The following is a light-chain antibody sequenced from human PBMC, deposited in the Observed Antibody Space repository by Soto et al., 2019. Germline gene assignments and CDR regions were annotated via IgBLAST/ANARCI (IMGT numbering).Light chain of an antibody. CDR2: GNS. V-gene: IGLV1-40*01. CDR1: SSNIGAGYD. Sequence: QAVVTQPPSVSGAPGQRVTISCTGSSSNIGAGYDVHWYQQLPGTAPKLLIYGNSNRPSGVPDRFSGSKSGTSASLAITGLQAEDEAEYYCQSYYSSLSGSVVFGGGTKLTVL. CDR3: QSYYSSLSGSVV. J-gene: IGLJ2*01.